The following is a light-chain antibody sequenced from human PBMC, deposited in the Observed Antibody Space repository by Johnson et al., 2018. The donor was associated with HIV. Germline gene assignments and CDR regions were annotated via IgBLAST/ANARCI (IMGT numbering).Light chain of an antibody. CDR3: GTWDSSLSAYV. CDR2: ENN. V-gene: IGLV1-51*02. Sequence: QSVLTQPPSVSAAPGQKVTISCSGSSSNTGRNYVSWYQQLPGTAPKVLIYENNKRPSGIPDRFSGSKSGTSATLGITGLQTGVETEYHCGTWDSSLSAYVFGTGTKVTVL. J-gene: IGLJ1*01. CDR1: SSNTGRNY.